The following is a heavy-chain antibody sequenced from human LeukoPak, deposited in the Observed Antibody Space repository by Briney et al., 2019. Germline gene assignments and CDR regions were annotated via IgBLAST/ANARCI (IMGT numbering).Heavy chain of an antibody. CDR3: LREGGVPPWT. J-gene: IGHJ5*02. V-gene: IGHV1-3*01. CDR2: VNAATGNT. D-gene: IGHD1-1*01. Sequence: ASVKVACNGSGYTFTSYSMHWLRQAPGQRPEWMGYVNAATGNTEYSQNFQGRVTITRDTSASTAYMELSSLRSEDTAIYFCLREGGVPPWTWGQGTLVTVSS. CDR1: GYTFTSYS.